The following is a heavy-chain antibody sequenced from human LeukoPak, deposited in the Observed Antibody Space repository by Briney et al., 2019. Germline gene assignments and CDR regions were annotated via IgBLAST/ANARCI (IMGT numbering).Heavy chain of an antibody. CDR2: IYMGGNT. J-gene: IGHJ4*02. CDR3: ARVLRPMASQYYFDY. CDR1: GFTVSSHD. Sequence: GGSLRLSCAASGFTVSSHDMSWVRQAPGKGLEWVSVIYMGGNTFYADSVKGRLTISRHTSKNTLCLQMNSLRVEDTAVYYCARVLRPMASQYYFDYWGQGTLVTVSS. D-gene: IGHD3-10*01. V-gene: IGHV3-53*04.